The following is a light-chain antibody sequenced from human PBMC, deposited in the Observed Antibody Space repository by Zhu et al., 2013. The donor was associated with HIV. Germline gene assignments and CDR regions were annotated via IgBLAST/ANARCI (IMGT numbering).Light chain of an antibody. J-gene: IGKJ4*01. CDR1: QSVSSSY. CDR2: AAS. CDR3: QQANSFPLT. Sequence: EIVLTQSPGTLSLSPGERATLSCRASQSVSSSYLAWYQQKPGQTPRLLISAASRRATGIPDRFIGSGSGTKFTLTISSLQSEDFATYYCQQANSFPLTFGGGTKVEIK. V-gene: IGKV3-20*01.